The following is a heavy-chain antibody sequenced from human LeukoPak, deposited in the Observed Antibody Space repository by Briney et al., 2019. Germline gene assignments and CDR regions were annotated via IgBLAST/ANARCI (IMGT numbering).Heavy chain of an antibody. CDR3: ARHAFDYVWGSYRYSEGYYFDY. Sequence: SETLSLTCTVSGGSISSYYWSWIRQPPGKGLEWIGYIYYSGSTNYNPSLKSRVTISVDTSKNQLSLKLSSVTAADTAVYYCARHAFDYVWGSYRYSEGYYFDYWGQGTLVTVSS. J-gene: IGHJ4*02. D-gene: IGHD3-16*02. CDR2: IYYSGST. CDR1: GGSISSYY. V-gene: IGHV4-59*08.